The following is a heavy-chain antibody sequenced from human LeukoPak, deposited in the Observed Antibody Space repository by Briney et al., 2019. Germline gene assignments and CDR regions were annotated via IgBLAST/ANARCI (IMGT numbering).Heavy chain of an antibody. V-gene: IGHV4-30-2*01. CDR1: GGSISSGGYS. CDR3: ARPPIGSSPLDY. CDR2: IYHSGST. Sequence: SQTLSLTCAVSGGSISSGGYSWSWIRQPPGKGLEWIGYIYHSGSTYYNPSLKSRVTISVDRSKNQFSLKLSSVTAADTAVYYCARPPIGSSPLDYWGQGTLVTVSS. J-gene: IGHJ4*02. D-gene: IGHD1-1*01.